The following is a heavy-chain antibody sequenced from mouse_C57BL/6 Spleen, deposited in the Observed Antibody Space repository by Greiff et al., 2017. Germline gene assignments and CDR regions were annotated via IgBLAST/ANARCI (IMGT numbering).Heavy chain of an antibody. D-gene: IGHD1-3*01. Sequence: VQLQQSGPELVKPGASVKISCKASGYSFTDYNMNWVKQSHGKSLEWIGVINPNYGTTSYNQKFKGKATLTVDQSSSTAYMQLNSLTSEDSAVYYCARLVGSADYYAMDYWGQGTSVTVSS. V-gene: IGHV1-39*01. CDR2: INPNYGTT. CDR1: GYSFTDYN. J-gene: IGHJ4*01. CDR3: ARLVGSADYYAMDY.